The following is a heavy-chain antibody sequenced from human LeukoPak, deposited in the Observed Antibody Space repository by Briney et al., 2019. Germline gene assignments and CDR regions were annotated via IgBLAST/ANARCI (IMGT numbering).Heavy chain of an antibody. CDR2: TYYSGST. CDR3: ARPYYYDSRIDP. V-gene: IGHV4-30-4*01. J-gene: IGHJ5*02. CDR1: GGSISSGDYY. D-gene: IGHD3-22*01. Sequence: SQTLSLTCTVSGGSISSGDYYWSWIRQPPGKGLERIGYTYYSGSTYYNPFLKSRATISVDTSKNQFSLKLTSVTAADTAVYYCARPYYYDSRIDPWGQGTLVTVSS.